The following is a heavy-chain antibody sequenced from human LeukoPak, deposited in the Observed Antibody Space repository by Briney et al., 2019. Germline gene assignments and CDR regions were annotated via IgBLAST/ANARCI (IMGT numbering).Heavy chain of an antibody. V-gene: IGHV3-9*01. CDR1: GFTFDDYA. CDR3: AKDVIAVAGLDDAFDI. CDR2: ISWNSGSI. Sequence: GGSLRLSCAASGFTFDDYAMHWVRQAPGKGLEWVSGISWNSGSIGYADSVKGRFTISRDNAKNSLYLQMNSLRAEDTALYYCAKDVIAVAGLDDAFDIWGQGIMVTVSS. D-gene: IGHD6-19*01. J-gene: IGHJ3*02.